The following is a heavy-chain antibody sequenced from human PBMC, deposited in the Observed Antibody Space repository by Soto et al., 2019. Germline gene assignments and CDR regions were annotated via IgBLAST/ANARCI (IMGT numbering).Heavy chain of an antibody. V-gene: IGHV3-48*02. CDR2: ISSSSGTI. CDR3: ARGSIDLVVVPAASNDY. D-gene: IGHD2-2*01. CDR1: GFTFSSYS. J-gene: IGHJ4*02. Sequence: GGSLRLSCAASGFTFSSYSMNWVRQAPGKGLEWVSYISSSSGTIYYADSVKGRFTISRDNAKNSLYLQMNSLRDEDTAVYYCARGSIDLVVVPAASNDYWGQGTLVTVSS.